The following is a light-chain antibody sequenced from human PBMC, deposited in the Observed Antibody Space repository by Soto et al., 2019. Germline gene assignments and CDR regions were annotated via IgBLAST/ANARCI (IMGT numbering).Light chain of an antibody. Sequence: QTVVTQEPSLTVAPGGTVTLTCASSTGAVTSDYSANWLQQKPGQAPRALIYSTDVKHTWSPDRVSGSLLGGKAALTLSSVQPEDEADYYCLLFCNGGVVFGGGTKLTVL. CDR2: STD. V-gene: IGLV7-43*01. CDR3: LLFCNGGVV. J-gene: IGLJ2*01. CDR1: TGAVTSDYS.